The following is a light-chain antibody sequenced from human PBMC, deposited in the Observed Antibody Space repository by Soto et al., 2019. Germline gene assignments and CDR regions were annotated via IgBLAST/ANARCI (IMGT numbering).Light chain of an antibody. V-gene: IGKV1-5*01. CDR1: QSVSGW. CDR2: DAS. Sequence: DIQMTQSPSTLSASVGDTGTVTCRASQSVSGWLAWYQQKPGKAPKXLIYDASSLESGVPSRFSGSRSGTEFTLIISSLQPDDVATYYCQQYNTYSWTLGQGTKVDI. CDR3: QQYNTYSWT. J-gene: IGKJ1*01.